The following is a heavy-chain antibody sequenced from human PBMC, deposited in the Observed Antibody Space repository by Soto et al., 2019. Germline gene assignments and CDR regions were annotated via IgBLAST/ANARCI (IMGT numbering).Heavy chain of an antibody. CDR1: GFTFSSYA. Sequence: PGGSLRLSCAASGFTFSSYAMHWVRQAPGKGLEWVAVISYDGSNKYYADSVKGRFTISRDNSKNTLYLQMNSLRAEDTAVYYCARHVYYFDYWGQGTLVTVSS. J-gene: IGHJ4*02. D-gene: IGHD2-8*01. V-gene: IGHV3-30-3*01. CDR2: ISYDGSNK. CDR3: ARHVYYFDY.